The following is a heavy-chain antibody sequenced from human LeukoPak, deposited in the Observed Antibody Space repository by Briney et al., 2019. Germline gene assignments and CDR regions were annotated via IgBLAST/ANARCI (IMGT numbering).Heavy chain of an antibody. D-gene: IGHD4-17*01. J-gene: IGHJ6*02. CDR2: INPNSGGT. CDR3: ARGGPGTNLYYGMDV. Sequence: ASVKVSCKASGYSFSGYYMHWVRLAPGQGLEWMGWINPNSGGTNFPQKFQDRVTMTRDTPISTAYIEVGKLRCDDTAVFYCARGGPGTNLYYGMDVWGQGTTVTVSS. CDR1: GYSFSGYY. V-gene: IGHV1-2*02.